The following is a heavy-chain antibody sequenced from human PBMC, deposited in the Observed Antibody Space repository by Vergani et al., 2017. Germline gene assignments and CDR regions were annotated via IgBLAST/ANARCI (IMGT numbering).Heavy chain of an antibody. CDR1: GGTFSSYA. Sequence: QVQLVQSGAEVKKPGSSVKVSCKASGGTFSSYAISWVRQAPGQGLEWMGGIIPLFGTANYAQKFQGRVTITADESTSTAYMELSSLRSEDTAVYYCASWKNYYDSSGVGFDHWGQGTLVTVSS. CDR3: ASWKNYYDSSGVGFDH. CDR2: IIPLFGTA. D-gene: IGHD3-22*01. V-gene: IGHV1-69*01. J-gene: IGHJ5*02.